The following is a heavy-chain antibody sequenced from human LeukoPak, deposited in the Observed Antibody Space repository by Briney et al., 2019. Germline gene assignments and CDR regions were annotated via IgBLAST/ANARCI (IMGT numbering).Heavy chain of an antibody. CDR3: ARVFYGSGRVFDY. CDR1: GFTFSSYS. J-gene: IGHJ4*02. Sequence: PGGSLRLSCAASGFTFSSYSMNWVRQAPGKGLEWVSSISSSSSYIYYADSVKGRFTISGDNAKNSLYLQMNSLRAEDTAVYYCARVFYGSGRVFDYWGQGTLVTVSS. CDR2: ISSSSSYI. V-gene: IGHV3-21*01. D-gene: IGHD3-10*01.